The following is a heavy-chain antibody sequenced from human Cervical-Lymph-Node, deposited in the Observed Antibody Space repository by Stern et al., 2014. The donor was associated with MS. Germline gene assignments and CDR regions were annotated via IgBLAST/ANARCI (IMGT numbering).Heavy chain of an antibody. CDR1: GGTFSNYA. D-gene: IGHD3-3*01. CDR3: ARGSVYYDFWITSYGHFQF. J-gene: IGHJ4*02. V-gene: IGHV1-69*12. Sequence: QVQLVQSGAEVKKPGSSVKVSCKTSGGTFSNYAFNCVRQAPGQGHEWMGGIIPILNTADYAQNFQGRVTITADESTNTTYMELSGLKSEDTAVYFCARGSVYYDFWITSYGHFQFWGQGTLVTVSS. CDR2: IIPILNTA.